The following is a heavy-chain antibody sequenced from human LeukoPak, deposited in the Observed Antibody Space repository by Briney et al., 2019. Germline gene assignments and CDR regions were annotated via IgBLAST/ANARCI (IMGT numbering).Heavy chain of an antibody. D-gene: IGHD1-26*01. Sequence: QPGGSPRLSCAASGFTFSSAWMHWVRQAPGTGLVWVSRITDDATTTYADSVKGRFTISRDNAKNILYLQMNSLRAEDTAVYYCVRDRVGPDYWGQGTLVTVSS. CDR1: GFTFSSAW. V-gene: IGHV3-74*03. J-gene: IGHJ4*02. CDR3: VRDRVGPDY. CDR2: ITDDATT.